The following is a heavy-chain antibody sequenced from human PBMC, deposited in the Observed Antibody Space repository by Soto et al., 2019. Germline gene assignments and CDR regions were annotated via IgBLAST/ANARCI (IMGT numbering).Heavy chain of an antibody. CDR3: AREADDSSSYFDY. V-gene: IGHV3-21*06. CDR1: GLTLTRYS. D-gene: IGHD6-6*01. J-gene: IGHJ4*02. CDR2: ISSTTNYI. Sequence: GGSLRLPFAASGLTLTRYSMNWFRQAPGKGLEWVSSISSTTNYIYYGDSMKGRLTISRDNAKNSLYLERNSLRAEDTAVYYCAREADDSSSYFDYWGQGTLVTVSS.